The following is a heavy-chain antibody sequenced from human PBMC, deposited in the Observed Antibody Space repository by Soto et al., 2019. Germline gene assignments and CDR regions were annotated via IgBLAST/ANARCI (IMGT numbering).Heavy chain of an antibody. V-gene: IGHV3-73*01. J-gene: IGHJ4*02. D-gene: IGHD3-10*01. CDR2: IRSKANSYAT. Sequence: GGSLRLSCAASGFTFSGSAMHWVRQASGKGLEWVGRIRSKANSYATAYAASVKGRFTISRDDSKNTAYLQMNSLKTEDTAVYYCTSYGSGSYGPLDYWGQGTLVTVSS. CDR1: GFTFSGSA. CDR3: TSYGSGSYGPLDY.